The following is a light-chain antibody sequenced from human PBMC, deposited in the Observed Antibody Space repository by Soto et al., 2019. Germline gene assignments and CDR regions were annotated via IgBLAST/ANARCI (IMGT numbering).Light chain of an antibody. CDR2: GES. CDR3: QKYHSSPVT. V-gene: IGKV3-20*01. Sequence: ELVLTQSPGTLSLSPGDSATLSCRASQRVSSSYLAWYQQKPGQTPRLLIYGESDRATGIPDRLSGSGSGTDLNLTISRLEPEDFAVYYCQKYHSSPVTCGQGTKVDIK. J-gene: IGKJ1*01. CDR1: QRVSSSY.